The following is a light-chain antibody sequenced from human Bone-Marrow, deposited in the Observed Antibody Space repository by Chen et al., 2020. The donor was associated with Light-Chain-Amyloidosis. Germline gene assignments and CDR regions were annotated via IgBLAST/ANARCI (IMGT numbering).Light chain of an antibody. CDR2: DDS. V-gene: IGLV3-21*02. Sequence: SYVLTQPSSVSGAPGQTATIACGGNNIGSTSVHWYQQTPGQAPLLVVYDDSDRPSGSPRRLSGSNCGNAATLSISRVEAGDEGGYYCRVWDRGSDRPVFGGGTELTFL. J-gene: IGLJ3*02. CDR3: RVWDRGSDRPV. CDR1: NIGSTS.